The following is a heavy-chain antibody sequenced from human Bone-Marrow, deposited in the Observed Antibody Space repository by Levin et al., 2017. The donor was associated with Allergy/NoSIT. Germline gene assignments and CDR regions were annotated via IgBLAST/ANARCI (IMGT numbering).Heavy chain of an antibody. V-gene: IGHV3-48*03. CDR2: ISSSGSTI. Sequence: PGGSLRLSCAASGFTFSSYEMNWVRQAPRKGLEWVSYISSSGSTIYYADSVKGRFTISRDNAKNSLYLQMNSLRAEDTAVYYCARGSSPYYYYYGMDVWGQGTTVTVSS. D-gene: IGHD1-26*01. J-gene: IGHJ6*02. CDR3: ARGSSPYYYYYGMDV. CDR1: GFTFSSYE.